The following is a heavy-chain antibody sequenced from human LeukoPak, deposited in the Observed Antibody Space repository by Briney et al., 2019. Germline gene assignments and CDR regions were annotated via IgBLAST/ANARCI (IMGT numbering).Heavy chain of an antibody. V-gene: IGHV1-2*02. CDR2: FNPNSGGT. Sequence: ASVKVSCKASGYTFTGYYMHWVRQAPGQGLEWMGWFNPNSGGTNYAQKFQGRVTMTRDTSISTAYMELSRLRSDDTAVYYCARGGNYDFWSGYPYWGQGTLVAVSS. D-gene: IGHD3-3*01. CDR3: ARGGNYDFWSGYPY. J-gene: IGHJ4*02. CDR1: GYTFTGYY.